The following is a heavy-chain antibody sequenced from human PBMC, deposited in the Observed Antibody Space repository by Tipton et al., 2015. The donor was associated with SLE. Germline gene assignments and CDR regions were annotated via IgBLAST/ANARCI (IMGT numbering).Heavy chain of an antibody. V-gene: IGHV4-61*02. CDR3: ARENVAADGARDV. D-gene: IGHD6-13*01. CDR1: GASIKSGSYF. CDR2: MFSSGDT. J-gene: IGHJ3*01. Sequence: TLSLTCTVSGASIKSGSYFWTWIRQPAGKGLEWIGRMFSSGDTNYNPSLQSRLTMSVDTSKNQFSLTVNSVTAADTAVYYCARENVAADGARDVWGQGTMVTVSS.